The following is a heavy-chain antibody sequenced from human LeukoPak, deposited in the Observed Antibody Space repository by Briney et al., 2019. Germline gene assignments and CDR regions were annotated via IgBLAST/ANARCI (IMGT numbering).Heavy chain of an antibody. CDR2: ISGSGGGT. J-gene: IGHJ6*03. CDR3: AKVPTGPAAISYYYYMDV. D-gene: IGHD2-2*01. Sequence: GGSLRLSCAASGFTFSSYSVNWVRQAPGKGLEWVSAISGSGGGTYYADSVKGRFTISRDNSKNTLYLQMKSLRAEDTAVYYCAKVPTGPAAISYYYYMDVWGKGTTVTISS. CDR1: GFTFSSYS. V-gene: IGHV3-23*01.